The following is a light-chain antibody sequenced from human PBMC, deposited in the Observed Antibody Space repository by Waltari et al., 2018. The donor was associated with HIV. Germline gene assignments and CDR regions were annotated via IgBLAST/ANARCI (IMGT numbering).Light chain of an antibody. CDR3: SSYTSSSTLVV. Sequence: QSALTQPASVSGSTGQSITISRTCTRHDAGCYIHVPRYQQHPGKAPKLMIYDVSNRPSGVSNRFSGSKSGNTASLTISGLQAEDEADYYCSSYTSSSTLVVFGGGTKLTVL. CDR1: RHDAGCYIH. V-gene: IGLV2-14*03. CDR2: DVS. J-gene: IGLJ2*01.